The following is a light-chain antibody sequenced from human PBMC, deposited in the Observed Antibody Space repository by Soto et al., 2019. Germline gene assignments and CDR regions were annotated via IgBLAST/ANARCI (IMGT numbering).Light chain of an antibody. J-gene: IGKJ1*01. CDR2: GAS. Sequence: EIVLTQSPRTLSLSPEERATLSCRASQSVSSSYLAWYQQKPGQAPRLLIYGASSRATGIPDRFSGSGSGTDFTLTISRLEPEDFAVYYCQQYGSSPPWTFGQGGKVDIK. CDR3: QQYGSSPPWT. V-gene: IGKV3-20*01. CDR1: QSVSSSY.